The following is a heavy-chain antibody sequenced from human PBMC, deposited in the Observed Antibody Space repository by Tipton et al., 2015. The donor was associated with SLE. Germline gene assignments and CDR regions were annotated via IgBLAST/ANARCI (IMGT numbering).Heavy chain of an antibody. Sequence: TLSLTCTVSGGSISFDYWSWIRQSAGRGLEWIGRIYSSGDRDYNPSLRSRVTMSIDASQNRVSLRLKSVSAADTAVYYCARDRYAGYDPLYNWFDPWGQGTLVTVSS. CDR3: ARDRYAGYDPLYNWFDP. V-gene: IGHV4-4*07. J-gene: IGHJ5*02. CDR1: GGSISFDY. CDR2: IYSSGDR. D-gene: IGHD5-12*01.